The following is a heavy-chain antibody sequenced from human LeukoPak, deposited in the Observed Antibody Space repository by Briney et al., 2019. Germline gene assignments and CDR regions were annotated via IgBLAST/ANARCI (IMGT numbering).Heavy chain of an antibody. J-gene: IGHJ4*02. Sequence: GESLKISCKASGYTFTSYWIGWVRQMPGKGLEWMGIIFPGDSDIRYSPSFQGQVTISADKSIRTAFLQWSTLEAADTAMYYCARQRDGYYFGYWGQGTLVTVSS. CDR2: IFPGDSDI. CDR3: ARQRDGYYFGY. CDR1: GYTFTSYW. V-gene: IGHV5-51*01. D-gene: IGHD5-24*01.